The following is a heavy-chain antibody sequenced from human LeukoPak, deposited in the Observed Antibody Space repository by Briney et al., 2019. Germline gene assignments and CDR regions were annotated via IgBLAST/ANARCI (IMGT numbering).Heavy chain of an antibody. Sequence: ASVKVSCKVSGYTLTELSMHWVRQAPGKGLEWMGGFDPEDGETIYAQKFQGRVTMTRDMSTSTVYIELSSLRSEDTAVYYCARTRGPVDYYGSGRDYYMDVWGKGTTVTISS. CDR2: FDPEDGET. V-gene: IGHV1-24*01. J-gene: IGHJ6*03. D-gene: IGHD3-10*01. CDR1: GYTLTELS. CDR3: ARTRGPVDYYGSGRDYYMDV.